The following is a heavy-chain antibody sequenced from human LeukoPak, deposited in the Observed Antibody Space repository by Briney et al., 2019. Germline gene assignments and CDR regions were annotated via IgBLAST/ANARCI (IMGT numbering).Heavy chain of an antibody. J-gene: IGHJ3*02. V-gene: IGHV4-34*01. D-gene: IGHD6-13*01. Sequence: PSETLSLTCAVYGGSFSGYYWSWIRQPPGKGLEWIGEINHSGSTNYNPSLKSRVTISVDTSKNQFSLKLSSVTAADTAVYYCARRSPTWGPAAVAFDIWGQGTMVTVSS. CDR3: ARRSPTWGPAAVAFDI. CDR2: INHSGST. CDR1: GGSFSGYY.